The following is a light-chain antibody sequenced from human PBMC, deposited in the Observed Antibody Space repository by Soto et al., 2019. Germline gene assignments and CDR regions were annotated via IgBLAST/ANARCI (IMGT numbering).Light chain of an antibody. Sequence: QTVVTQEPSLSVSPGGTVPLTCGFSSGSVSTNYYPSWYQQTPGQAPRTLIHSTNTRSSGVPDRFSGSILGNKAALTITGAQADDECDYYCVLYMGSGISVFGTGTKVTVL. J-gene: IGLJ1*01. V-gene: IGLV8-61*01. CDR2: STN. CDR1: SGSVSTNYY. CDR3: VLYMGSGISV.